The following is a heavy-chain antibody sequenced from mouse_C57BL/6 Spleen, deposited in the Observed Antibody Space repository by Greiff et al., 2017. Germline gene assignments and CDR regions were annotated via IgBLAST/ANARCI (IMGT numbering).Heavy chain of an antibody. CDR2: IDPSDSET. CDR3: ARNWVYGYAMDY. V-gene: IGHV1-52*01. D-gene: IGHD4-1*01. Sequence: QVQLQQPGAELVRPGSSVKLSCKASGYTFTSYWMHWVKQRPIQGLEWIGNIDPSDSETHYNQKFKDKATLTVDKSSSTAYMQLSSLTSEDSAVYYGARNWVYGYAMDYWGQGTSVTVSS. CDR1: GYTFTSYW. J-gene: IGHJ4*01.